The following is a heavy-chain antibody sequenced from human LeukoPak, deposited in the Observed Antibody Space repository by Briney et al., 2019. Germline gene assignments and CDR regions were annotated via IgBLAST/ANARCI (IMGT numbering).Heavy chain of an antibody. V-gene: IGHV3-7*01. D-gene: IGHD6-19*01. CDR1: GFTFSQYW. J-gene: IGHJ4*02. CDR2: IKEDGSIQ. CDR3: ARDVWTGVAVSDY. Sequence: PGGSLRLSCAASGFTFSQYWMSWVRQAPGKGLEWLANIKEDGSIQYYLDSVRGRFTISRDNAKTSVYLQLNSLRADDTAVYYCARDVWTGVAVSDYWGQGTLVTVSS.